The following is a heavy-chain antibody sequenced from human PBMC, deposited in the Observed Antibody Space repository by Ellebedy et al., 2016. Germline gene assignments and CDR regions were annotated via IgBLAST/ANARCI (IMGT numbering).Heavy chain of an antibody. V-gene: IGHV1-18*01. J-gene: IGHJ4*02. CDR1: GYTFTSYD. CDR3: ARVRVLRFLEWLLYPECDY. Sequence: ASVKVSXXASGYTFTSYDISWVRQAPGQGLEWMGWISAYNGNTNYAQKLQGRVTMTTDTSTSTAYMELRSLRSDDTAVYYCARVRVLRFLEWLLYPECDYWGQGTLVTVSS. D-gene: IGHD3-3*01. CDR2: ISAYNGNT.